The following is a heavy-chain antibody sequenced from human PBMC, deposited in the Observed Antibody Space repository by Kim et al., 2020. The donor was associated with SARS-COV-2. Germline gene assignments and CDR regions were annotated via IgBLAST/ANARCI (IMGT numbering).Heavy chain of an antibody. Sequence: YGGSVKGRFTNSRDKSKDTLYLRVNSLGAEDTAVYYCARPTGGGYWDYFDYWGQGTLVTVSS. V-gene: IGHV3-30*01. J-gene: IGHJ4*02. CDR3: ARPTGGGYWDYFDY. D-gene: IGHD1-26*01.